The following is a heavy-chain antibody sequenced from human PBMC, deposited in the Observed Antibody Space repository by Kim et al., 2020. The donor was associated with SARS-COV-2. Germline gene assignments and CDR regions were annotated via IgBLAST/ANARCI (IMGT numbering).Heavy chain of an antibody. D-gene: IGHD4-17*01. Sequence: SVKVSCKASGGTFSSYAISWVRQAPGQGLEWMGGIIPIFGTANYAQKFQGRVTITADESTSTAYMELSSLRSEDTAVYYCASSPTAYGDYLPYYYYGMDVWGQGTTVTVSS. J-gene: IGHJ6*02. V-gene: IGHV1-69*13. CDR2: IIPIFGTA. CDR3: ASSPTAYGDYLPYYYYGMDV. CDR1: GGTFSSYA.